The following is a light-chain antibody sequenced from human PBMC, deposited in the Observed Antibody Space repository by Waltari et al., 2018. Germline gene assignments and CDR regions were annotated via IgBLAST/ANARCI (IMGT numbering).Light chain of an antibody. Sequence: QSALTQPASVSGSPGQSITISGTGTSRDIGRYNTVSWYQQYPGKAPQIIIYEVKNRPSGVSTRFSGSTSGNTASLTISALQADDEAYFYCSSYTGDNILLFGGGTKVTVL. J-gene: IGLJ3*02. CDR3: SSYTGDNILL. V-gene: IGLV2-14*01. CDR2: EVK. CDR1: SRDIGRYNT.